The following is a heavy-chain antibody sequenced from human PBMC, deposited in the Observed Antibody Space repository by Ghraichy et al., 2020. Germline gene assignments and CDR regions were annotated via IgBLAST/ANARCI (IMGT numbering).Heavy chain of an antibody. J-gene: IGHJ5*02. CDR2: IYYSGST. CDR3: ARGGGQHAEIAASPDAS. CDR1: GASISGGGYY. Sequence: SETLSLTCTVSGASISGGGYYWSWIRQHPGKGLEWIGYIYYSGSTYYNPSLESRITISVDTSKNQFSLKLTSVTAADTAVYYCARGGGQHAEIAASPDASWGQGTLVTVSS. D-gene: IGHD2-15*01. V-gene: IGHV4-31*03.